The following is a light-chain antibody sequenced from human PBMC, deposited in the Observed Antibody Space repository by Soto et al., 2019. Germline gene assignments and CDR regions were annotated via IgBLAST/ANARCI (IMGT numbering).Light chain of an antibody. Sequence: QSALTQPPSASGSPGQSVTISCNGTSSDVGGYKYVSWYQQHPGKAPKLMIYEVSKRPSGVPDRFSGSKSGNTASLTVSGLQAEDEADYYCSSYAGSNNFVFGTGTKLTVL. V-gene: IGLV2-8*01. CDR1: SSDVGGYKY. CDR3: SSYAGSNNFV. CDR2: EVS. J-gene: IGLJ1*01.